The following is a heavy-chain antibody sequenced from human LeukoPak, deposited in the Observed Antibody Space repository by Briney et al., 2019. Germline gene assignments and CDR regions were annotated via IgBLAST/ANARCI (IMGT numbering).Heavy chain of an antibody. V-gene: IGHV1-2*02. CDR1: GYTFTGYH. Sequence: ASVKVSCKASGYTFTGYHMHWVRQAPGQGLEWMGWINPNSGDTNYAQKFQGRVTVTRDTSISTAYMELSRLRSDDTAVYYCARVGSSGWYVHPTLDYWGQGTLLTVSS. D-gene: IGHD6-19*01. CDR3: ARVGSSGWYVHPTLDY. CDR2: INPNSGDT. J-gene: IGHJ4*02.